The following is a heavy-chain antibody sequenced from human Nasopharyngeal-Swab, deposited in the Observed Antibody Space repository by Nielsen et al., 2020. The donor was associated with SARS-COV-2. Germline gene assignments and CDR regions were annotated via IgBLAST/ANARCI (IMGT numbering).Heavy chain of an antibody. V-gene: IGHV3-21*01. CDR3: ARDSNGMDV. D-gene: IGHD2/OR15-2a*01. Sequence: VRQAPGKGLEWVSSISSSSSSYMYYADSVKGRFTISRDNAKNSLYLQMNSLRAEDTAVYYCARDSNGMDVWGQGTTVTVSS. J-gene: IGHJ6*02. CDR2: ISSSSSSYM.